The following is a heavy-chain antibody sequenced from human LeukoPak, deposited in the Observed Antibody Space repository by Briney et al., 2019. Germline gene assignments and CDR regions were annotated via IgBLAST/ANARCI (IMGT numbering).Heavy chain of an antibody. CDR2: INPNSGGT. D-gene: IGHD4-17*01. CDR1: GYTFTGYY. Sequence: ASVKVSCKASGYTFTGYYMHWVRQAPGQGLEWMGWINPNSGGTNYAQKFQGRVTMTRDTSISTAYMELSRLRSDDTAVYYCAREVYGPLTSVYGMDVWGQGTTVTVSS. CDR3: AREVYGPLTSVYGMDV. J-gene: IGHJ6*02. V-gene: IGHV1-2*02.